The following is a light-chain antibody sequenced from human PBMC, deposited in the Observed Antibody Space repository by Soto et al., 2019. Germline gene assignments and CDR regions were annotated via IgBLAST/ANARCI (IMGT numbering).Light chain of an antibody. CDR2: DVS. J-gene: IGLJ3*02. V-gene: IGLV2-14*01. CDR1: SSDVGTYNY. CDR3: SSYTTSNTQV. Sequence: QSALTQPASVSGSPGQSITISCTGTSSDVGTYNYVSWYQHRPGKAPKLMIYDVSYRPSGVSNRFSGSKSANTASLTISGLQAEYEADYYCSSYTTSNTQVFGGGTKLTFL.